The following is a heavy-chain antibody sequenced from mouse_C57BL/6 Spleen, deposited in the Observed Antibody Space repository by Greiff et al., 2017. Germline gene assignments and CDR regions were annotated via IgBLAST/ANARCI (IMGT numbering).Heavy chain of an antibody. CDR3: ARGNGYYRYFDV. CDR2: IDPSDSYT. D-gene: IGHD2-2*01. V-gene: IGHV1-69*01. J-gene: IGHJ1*03. CDR1: GYTFTSYW. Sequence: QVQLQQPGAELVMPGASVKLSCKASGYTFTSYWMHWVKQRPGQGLEWIGEIDPSDSYTNYNQKFKGKFTLTVDKSSSTAYMQLSSLTSEDSAVYYCARGNGYYRYFDVWGTGTTVTVSS.